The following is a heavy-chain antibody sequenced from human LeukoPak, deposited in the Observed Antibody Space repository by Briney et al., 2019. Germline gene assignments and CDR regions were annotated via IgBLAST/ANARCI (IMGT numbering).Heavy chain of an antibody. D-gene: IGHD4-11*01. V-gene: IGHV7-4-1*02. CDR1: GYSFTSYA. CDR3: AREVRAFDY. Sequence: ASVKVSCKASGYSFTSYAMNWVRQAPGQGLEWMGWINTKTGNPTYAQGFTGRFVFSLDTSVSTAYLQISSLKAEETAVYYCAREVRAFDYWGQGTLVTVSS. CDR2: INTKTGNP. J-gene: IGHJ4*02.